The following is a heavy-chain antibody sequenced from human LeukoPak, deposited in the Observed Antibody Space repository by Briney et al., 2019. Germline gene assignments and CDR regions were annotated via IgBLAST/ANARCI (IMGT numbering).Heavy chain of an antibody. J-gene: IGHJ4*02. V-gene: IGHV1-18*01. CDR3: ATVSSGWVDY. CDR1: GYTFTSYG. Sequence: ASVKVSCKASGYTFTSYGISWVRQAPGQGLEWMGWISAYNGNTNYAQKLQGRVTMTEDTSTDTAYMELSSLRSEDTAVYYCATVSSGWVDYWGQGTLVTVSS. D-gene: IGHD6-19*01. CDR2: ISAYNGNT.